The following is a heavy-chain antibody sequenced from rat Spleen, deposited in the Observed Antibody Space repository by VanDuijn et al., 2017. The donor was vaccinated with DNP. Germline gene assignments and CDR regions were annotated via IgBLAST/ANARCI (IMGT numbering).Heavy chain of an antibody. CDR3: ARESMYTTDYYLDY. CDR1: GFSLTSNS. D-gene: IGHD1-6*01. J-gene: IGHJ2*01. CDR2: IWSNGGT. V-gene: IGHV2-47*01. Sequence: QVQLRESGPGLMQPSQTLSLTCTVAGFSLTSNSVSWIRQPPGKGLEWMGVIWSNGGTDYNSTLKSRLSISRDTSKNQIFLKMNSLQSEDTTTYYCARESMYTTDYYLDYWGQGVMVTVSS.